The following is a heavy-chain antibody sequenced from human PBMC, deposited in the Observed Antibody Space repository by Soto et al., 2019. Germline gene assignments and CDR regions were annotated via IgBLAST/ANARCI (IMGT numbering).Heavy chain of an antibody. V-gene: IGHV1-69*13. CDR1: GGTFSSYA. J-gene: IGHJ4*02. CDR2: IIPIFGTA. CDR3: ARGRIAVADILEY. Sequence: SVKVSCKASGGTFSSYAISWVRQAPGQGLEWMGGIIPIFGTANYAQKFQGRVTITADESTSTAYMELSSLRSEDTAVYCCARGRIAVADILEYWGQGTLVSVSS. D-gene: IGHD6-19*01.